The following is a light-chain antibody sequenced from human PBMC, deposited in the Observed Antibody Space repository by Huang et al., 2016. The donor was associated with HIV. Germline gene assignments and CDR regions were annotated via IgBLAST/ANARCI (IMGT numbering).Light chain of an antibody. J-gene: IGKJ2*01. CDR3: QQYGGSLYT. V-gene: IGKV3-20*01. CDR1: QSVSTDY. CDR2: GAS. Sequence: EIVLTQSPGTLSLSPGERVTLYCRASQSVSTDYLAWYQQRPGQAPRLLIYGASSRATRIPERFSGSGSGTEFTLTISGLEPEDFAVYYCQQYGGSLYTFGQGTKLEIK.